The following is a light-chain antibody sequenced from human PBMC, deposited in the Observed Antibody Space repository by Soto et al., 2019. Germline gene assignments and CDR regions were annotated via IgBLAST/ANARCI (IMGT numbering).Light chain of an antibody. J-gene: IGKJ1*01. CDR1: QSFSNN. V-gene: IGKV3-15*01. Sequence: ILMTQSPATLSVSPGERATLSCRASQSFSNNLAWYQQKPDQAPRLLIYDASTRATGIPARVSGSGSGKEFTLTISGLQSEDFAVYYCQQYNNWPPWTFGQGTKVEIK. CDR2: DAS. CDR3: QQYNNWPPWT.